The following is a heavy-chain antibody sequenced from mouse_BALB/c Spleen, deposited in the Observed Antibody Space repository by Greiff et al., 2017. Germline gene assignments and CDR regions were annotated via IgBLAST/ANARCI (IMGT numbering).Heavy chain of an antibody. CDR2: ISDGGSYT. V-gene: IGHV5-4*02. J-gene: IGHJ3*01. CDR1: GFTFSDYY. CDR3: ARGLRRTFLFAY. D-gene: IGHD2-12*01. Sequence: EVKLMESGGGLVRPGGSLKLSCAASGFTFSDYYMYWVRQTPEKRLEWVATISDGGSYTYYPDSVKGRFTISRDNAKNNLYLQMSSLKSEDTAMYYCARGLRRTFLFAYWGQGTLVTVSA.